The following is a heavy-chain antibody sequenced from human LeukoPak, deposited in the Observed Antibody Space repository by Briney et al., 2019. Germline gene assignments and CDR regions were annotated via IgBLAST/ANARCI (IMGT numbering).Heavy chain of an antibody. CDR1: GDAISSFY. CDR3: ARGYGYNSEY. V-gene: IGHV4-59*13. CDR2: IHYGIT. Sequence: SETLSPTCTVSGDAISSFYSNWSRHPPEKALEWIGCIHYGITEYTPSIESRVTISVETSKNQFSLKLTSVTAADTAVYYCARGYGYNSEYWGQGIVVTVSP. D-gene: IGHD5-24*01. J-gene: IGHJ4*02.